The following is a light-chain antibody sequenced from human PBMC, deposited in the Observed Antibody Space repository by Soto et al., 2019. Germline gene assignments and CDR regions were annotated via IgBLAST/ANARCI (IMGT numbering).Light chain of an antibody. J-gene: IGKJ3*01. CDR2: DAS. Sequence: EIVLTQSPATLSLSPGERATLSCRASQSVSSYLAWYQQKPGQAPRLLIYDASNRATGIPARFSGSGSGTDFTLTIRRLEPEDFAVYYWQYYGGSPRVTFGPGTQVVFK. CDR1: QSVSSY. CDR3: QYYGGSPRVT. V-gene: IGKV3-11*01.